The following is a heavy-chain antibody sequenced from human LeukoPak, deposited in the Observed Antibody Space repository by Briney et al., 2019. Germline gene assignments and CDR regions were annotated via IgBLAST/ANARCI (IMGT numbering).Heavy chain of an antibody. CDR2: ISYDGSNK. CDR1: GFTFSSYA. J-gene: IGHJ4*02. D-gene: IGHD6-19*01. Sequence: QAGGSLRLSCAASGFTFSSYAMHWVRQAPGKGLEWVAVISYDGSNKYYADSVKGRFTISRDNSKNTLYLQMNSLRAEDTAVYYCVRGAGYSSGWLSFDYWGQGTLVTVSS. V-gene: IGHV3-30-3*01. CDR3: VRGAGYSSGWLSFDY.